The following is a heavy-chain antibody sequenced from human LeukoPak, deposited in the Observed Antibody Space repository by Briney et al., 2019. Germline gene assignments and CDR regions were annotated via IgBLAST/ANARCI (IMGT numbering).Heavy chain of an antibody. D-gene: IGHD1-26*01. CDR2: INHSGST. CDR3: AIGSYYDY. J-gene: IGHJ4*02. CDR1: GGSFSGYY. V-gene: IGHV4-34*01. Sequence: SETLSLTCAVYGGSFSGYYWSWIRQPPGKGLEWIGEINHSGSTNYNPSLKRRVTISVDTSKNQFSLKLSSVTAADTAVYYCAIGSYYDYWGQGTLVTVSS.